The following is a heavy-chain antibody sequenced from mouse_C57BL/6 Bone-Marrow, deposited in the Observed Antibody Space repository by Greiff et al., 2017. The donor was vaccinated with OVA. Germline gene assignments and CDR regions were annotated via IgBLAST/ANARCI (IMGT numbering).Heavy chain of an antibody. J-gene: IGHJ1*03. Sequence: VQLQQSGAELVKPGASVKLSCKASGYTFTSYWMQWVKQRPGQGLEWIGEIDPSDSYTNYNQKFKGKATLTVDTSSSTAYMQLSSLTSEDSAVYYCARGIYYGNYGYFDVWGTGTTVTVSS. D-gene: IGHD2-1*01. CDR2: IDPSDSYT. CDR3: ARGIYYGNYGYFDV. V-gene: IGHV1-50*01. CDR1: GYTFTSYW.